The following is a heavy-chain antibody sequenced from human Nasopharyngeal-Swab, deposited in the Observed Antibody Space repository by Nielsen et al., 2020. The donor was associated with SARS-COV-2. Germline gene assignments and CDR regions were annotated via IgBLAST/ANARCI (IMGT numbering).Heavy chain of an antibody. D-gene: IGHD3-9*01. CDR3: ARTLYDIVTDQYEGYDT. J-gene: IGHJ5*02. CDR2: IYYSGDT. Sequence: SETLSLTSAVSGVFISRGGAYWSWLRQPPGKGLEWIGYIYYSGDTDYNPALQSRVSISADTSRNQFSLKLTSVTAADTAVYYCARTLYDIVTDQYEGYDTWGPGILVTVSS. CDR1: GVFISRGGAY. V-gene: IGHV4-30-4*08.